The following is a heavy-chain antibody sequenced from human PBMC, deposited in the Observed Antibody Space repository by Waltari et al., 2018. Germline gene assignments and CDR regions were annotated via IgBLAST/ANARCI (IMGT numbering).Heavy chain of an antibody. V-gene: IGHV3-49*04. CDR2: IRSKASGGAT. CDR1: GFTCGAYA. Sequence: EVQLVESGGGLVQTGWSLGLSCSGSGFTCGAYALSWVRQGPGKGLEWVTFIRSKASGGATDYAASVKGRFTISRDDSRSIAYLQMNSLETEDTAVYYCTRGTNHLVLRFDYWGQGTLVTVSS. CDR3: TRGTNHLVLRFDY. D-gene: IGHD2-15*01. J-gene: IGHJ4*02.